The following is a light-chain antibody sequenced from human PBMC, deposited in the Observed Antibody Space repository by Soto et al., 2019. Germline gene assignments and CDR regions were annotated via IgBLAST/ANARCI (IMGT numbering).Light chain of an antibody. CDR2: GAS. V-gene: IGKV3-15*01. J-gene: IGKJ4*01. Sequence: EIVLTQSPASLPVSAGERATLSCRACQSVSSNLACYQQKPGQAPRLLIYGASTRATGIPARFSGSGSGTEFTLTISSLQSEDFAVYYCQQYNNWPLTFGGGTKVDIK. CDR3: QQYNNWPLT. CDR1: QSVSSN.